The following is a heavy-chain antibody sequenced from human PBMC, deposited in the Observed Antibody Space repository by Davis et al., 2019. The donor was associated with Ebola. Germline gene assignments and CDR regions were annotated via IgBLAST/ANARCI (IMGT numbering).Heavy chain of an antibody. CDR2: IYPGDSDT. CDR3: ARPHRDGYNYHAFDI. CDR1: GYSFTSYW. V-gene: IGHV5-51*01. J-gene: IGHJ3*02. D-gene: IGHD5-24*01. Sequence: GESLKISCKGSGYSFTSYWIGWVRQMPGKGLEWMGIIYPGDSDTRYSPSFQGQVTISADKSISTAYLQWSSLKASDTAMYYCARPHRDGYNYHAFDIWGQGTLVTVSS.